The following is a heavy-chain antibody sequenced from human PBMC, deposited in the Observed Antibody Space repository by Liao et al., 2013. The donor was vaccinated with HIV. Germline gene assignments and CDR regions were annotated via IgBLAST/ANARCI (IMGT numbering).Heavy chain of an antibody. J-gene: IGHJ4*02. Sequence: QPQLQESGPGLVKPSETLSLTCTVSGGSINSGSYYWTWIRQAAGKGLEWIGRVSTRGNTEYNPSLKSRVTISSDTSKSQFSLNLRSVTAADTAIYFCARDSLRGKFDNWGQGTLVTVSS. V-gene: IGHV4-61*02. CDR1: GGSINSGSYY. D-gene: IGHD3-10*01. CDR3: ARDSLRGKFDN. CDR2: VSTRGNT.